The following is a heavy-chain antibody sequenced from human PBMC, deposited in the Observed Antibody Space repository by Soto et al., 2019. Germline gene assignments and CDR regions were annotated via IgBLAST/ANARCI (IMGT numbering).Heavy chain of an antibody. CDR2: ISAGSLFI. CDR3: ARSPGVGVRGAY. Sequence: EVQLVESGGGLVKPGESLRLSGAGSGFTFSAYNINWVRQAPGKGLKWVSSISAGSLFIYQPDSMKGRFTISRDDARNSVYLQMNSLTAEDTAVYYCARSPGVGVRGAYWGQGTLVTVSS. V-gene: IGHV3-21*01. CDR1: GFTFSAYN. D-gene: IGHD3-16*01. J-gene: IGHJ4*02.